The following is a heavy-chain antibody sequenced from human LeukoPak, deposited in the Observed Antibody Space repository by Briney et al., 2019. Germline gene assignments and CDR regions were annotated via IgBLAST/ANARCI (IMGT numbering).Heavy chain of an antibody. Sequence: GGSLRLSCAASGFTLSSYWMHWVRQVPGKGLVWVSRIKSDGSDTRYADSVKGRFTISRDNSKNTLYLQMNSLRAEDTAVYYCAKRKDSSGYYSYSPYYFDYWGQGTLVTVSS. CDR2: IKSDGSDT. V-gene: IGHV3-74*01. D-gene: IGHD3-22*01. CDR1: GFTLSSYW. J-gene: IGHJ4*02. CDR3: AKRKDSSGYYSYSPYYFDY.